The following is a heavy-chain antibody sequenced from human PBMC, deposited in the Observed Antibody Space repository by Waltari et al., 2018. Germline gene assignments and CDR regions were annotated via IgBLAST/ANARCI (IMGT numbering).Heavy chain of an antibody. Sequence: QVHLVQSGAQVKTPGASVKFSCKAPPYTFSTYGLTWVRQARGQGLEWLGWISAHAGNTNYAPSLQDRVTLTTDTSTYTAYMELNSLRPDDTAVYYCATAVGGNMEFDSWGHGSLVTVSS. CDR2: ISAHAGNT. D-gene: IGHD6-19*01. J-gene: IGHJ4*01. CDR3: ATAVGGNMEFDS. CDR1: PYTFSTYG. V-gene: IGHV1-18*01.